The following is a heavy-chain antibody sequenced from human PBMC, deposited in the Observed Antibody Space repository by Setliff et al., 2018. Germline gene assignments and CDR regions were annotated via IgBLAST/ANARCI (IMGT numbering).Heavy chain of an antibody. CDR3: ARSPQYDTWYFDL. J-gene: IGHJ2*01. CDR2: IFNDGGT. Sequence: GSLRLSCVVSGITISNNFWSWVRQAPGKGLEWVSIIFNDGGTYYAASVKGRFTISRDTSKNTLYVQMNDLRAEDTAVYYCARSPQYDTWYFDLWGRGTLVTVS. CDR1: GITISNNF. D-gene: IGHD3-22*01. V-gene: IGHV3-66*02.